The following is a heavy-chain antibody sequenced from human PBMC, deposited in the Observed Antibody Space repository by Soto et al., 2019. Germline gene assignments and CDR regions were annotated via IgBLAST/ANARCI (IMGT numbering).Heavy chain of an antibody. V-gene: IGHV3-48*01. CDR2: ISSSSSTI. D-gene: IGHD6-13*01. CDR1: GLTFSSYS. Sequence: GGSLRLSCAASGLTFSSYSMNWVRQAPGKGLEWVSYISSSSSTIYYADSVKGRFTISRDNAKNSLYLQMNSLRAEDTAVYYCARDLGSSWYPEYFQHWGQGTXVTVSS. CDR3: ARDLGSSWYPEYFQH. J-gene: IGHJ1*01.